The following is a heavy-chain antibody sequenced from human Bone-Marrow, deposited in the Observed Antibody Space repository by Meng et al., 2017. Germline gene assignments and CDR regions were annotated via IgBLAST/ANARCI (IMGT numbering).Heavy chain of an antibody. Sequence: QVQLQQWGAGLLKPSETLSLTCAVYGGSFSGYYWSWIRQPPGKGLEWIGEINHSGSTNYNPSLKSRATISVDTSKNQFSLKLSSVTAADTAVYYCARDNTMIGSFDYWGQGTLVTVFS. V-gene: IGHV4-34*01. D-gene: IGHD3-22*01. CDR3: ARDNTMIGSFDY. CDR1: GGSFSGYY. CDR2: INHSGST. J-gene: IGHJ4*02.